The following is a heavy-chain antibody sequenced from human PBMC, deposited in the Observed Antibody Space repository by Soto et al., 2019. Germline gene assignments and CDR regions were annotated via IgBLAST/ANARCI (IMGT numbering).Heavy chain of an antibody. CDR1: GDSITSNSYF. D-gene: IGHD3-10*01. CDR3: ARYGSGTYYPTTFDY. V-gene: IGHV4-39*07. Sequence: SETLSLTCTFSGDSITSNSYFWAWIRQPPGKGLEWIGCIYYSGSTYYNPSLKSRVTISVDTSKNQFSLKLSSVTAADTAVYYCARYGSGTYYPTTFDYWGQGTLVTVSS. CDR2: IYYSGST. J-gene: IGHJ4*02.